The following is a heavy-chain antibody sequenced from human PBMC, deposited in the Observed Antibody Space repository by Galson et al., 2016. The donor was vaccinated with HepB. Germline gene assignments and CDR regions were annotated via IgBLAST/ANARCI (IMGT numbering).Heavy chain of an antibody. J-gene: IGHJ4*02. V-gene: IGHV3-66*01. D-gene: IGHD2-2*01. CDR2: IYSGGST. CDR3: ARAPYCSGTTCS. Sequence: SLRLSCAVSGLTVSNNYMSWVRQTPGKGLEWVSVIYSGGSTHYADSVKGRFTISRDNSKNTVYLQMNSLRAEDTAVYYCARAPYCSGTTCSWGQGTLVTVPA. CDR1: GLTVSNNY.